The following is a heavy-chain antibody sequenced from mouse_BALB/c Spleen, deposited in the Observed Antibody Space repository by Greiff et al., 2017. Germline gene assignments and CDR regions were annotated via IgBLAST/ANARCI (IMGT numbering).Heavy chain of an antibody. V-gene: IGHV1-54*03. CDR2: FNPGSGGT. J-gene: IGHJ4*01. Sequence: QVQLQQSGAELVRPGTSVKVSCKASGYAFTNYLIEWVKQRPGQGLEWIGVFNPGSGGTNYNEKFKGKATLTADKSSSTAYMQLSSLTSDDSAVYFCARRTGTGAMDYWGQGTSVTVSS. D-gene: IGHD4-1*01. CDR1: GYAFTNYL. CDR3: ARRTGTGAMDY.